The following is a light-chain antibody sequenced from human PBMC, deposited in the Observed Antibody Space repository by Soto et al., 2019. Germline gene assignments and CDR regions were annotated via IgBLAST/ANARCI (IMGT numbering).Light chain of an antibody. CDR2: DAS. J-gene: IGKJ1*01. V-gene: IGKV1-5*01. CDR3: QQYNNYPRT. CDR1: ESIRTW. Sequence: DIPMTQSPSTLSASLGDRVTITCRASESIRTWLAWYQHKPGKAPKFLIYDASSLESGVPSRFSGSGSGTEFTLTISNLQPDDFATYFCQQYNNYPRTFGQGTKVDIK.